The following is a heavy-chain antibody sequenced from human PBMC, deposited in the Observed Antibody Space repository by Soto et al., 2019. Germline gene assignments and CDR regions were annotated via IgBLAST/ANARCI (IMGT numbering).Heavy chain of an antibody. CDR2: IYYSGST. CDR3: ARIGDSSGYYPSGYYYGMDV. Sequence: SETLSLTCTVSGGSISSSSYYWGWIRQPPGKGLEWIGSIYYSGSTYYNPSLKSRVTISVDTSKNQFSLKLSSVTAADTAVYYCARIGDSSGYYPSGYYYGMDVWGQGTTVTVSS. CDR1: GGSISSSSYY. J-gene: IGHJ6*02. V-gene: IGHV4-39*01. D-gene: IGHD3-22*01.